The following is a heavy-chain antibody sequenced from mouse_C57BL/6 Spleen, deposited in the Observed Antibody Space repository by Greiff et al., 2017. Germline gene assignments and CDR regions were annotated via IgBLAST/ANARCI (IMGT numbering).Heavy chain of an antibody. CDR2: ISSGGSYT. Sequence: EVKLVESGGDLVKPGGSLKLSCAASGFTFSSYGMSWVRQTPDKRLEWVATISSGGSYTYYPDSVKGRFTISRDNAKNTLYLQMSSLKSEDTAMYYCARDYYGSSVDYWGQGTTLTVSS. CDR1: GFTFSSYG. D-gene: IGHD1-1*01. J-gene: IGHJ2*01. CDR3: ARDYYGSSVDY. V-gene: IGHV5-6*01.